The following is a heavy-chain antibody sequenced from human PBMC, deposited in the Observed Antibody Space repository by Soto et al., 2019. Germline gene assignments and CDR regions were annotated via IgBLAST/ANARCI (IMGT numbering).Heavy chain of an antibody. CDR1: GFTFSSYS. V-gene: IGHV3-21*01. Sequence: GGSLRLSCAASGFTFSSYSMNWVRQSPGKVLEWVSSISSSSSYIYYADSVKGRFIISRDNAKNALYLQMNSLRAEDTAVYYCARDGYVYGDLDAFDIWGQWTMVIGS. CDR2: ISSSSSYI. J-gene: IGHJ3*02. CDR3: ARDGYVYGDLDAFDI. D-gene: IGHD4-17*01.